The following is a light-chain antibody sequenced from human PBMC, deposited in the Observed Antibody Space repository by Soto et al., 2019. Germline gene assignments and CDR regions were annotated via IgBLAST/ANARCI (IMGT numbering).Light chain of an antibody. CDR3: QQYATSPFT. V-gene: IGKV3D-7*01. CDR1: QSVSSSY. J-gene: IGKJ3*01. Sequence: EIVMTQSPATLSLSPGERATLSCRASQSVSSSYLSWYQQKPGQAPRLLIYGASTRATGIPARFSGSGSGTDFTLTISSLQPEDFAVYYCQQYATSPFTFGPGTKVDLK. CDR2: GAS.